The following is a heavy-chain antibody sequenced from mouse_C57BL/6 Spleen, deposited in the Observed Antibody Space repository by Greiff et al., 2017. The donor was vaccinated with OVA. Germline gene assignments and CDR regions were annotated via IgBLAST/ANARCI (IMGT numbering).Heavy chain of an antibody. J-gene: IGHJ3*01. Sequence: QVQLKESGAELVKPGASVKISCKASGYAFSSYWMNWVKQRPGKGLEWIGQIYPGDGDTNYNGKFKGKATLTADKSSSTAYMQLSSLTSEDSAVYFCARRGYDGYSGFAYWGQGTLVTVSA. CDR2: IYPGDGDT. D-gene: IGHD2-3*01. V-gene: IGHV1-80*01. CDR3: ARRGYDGYSGFAY. CDR1: GYAFSSYW.